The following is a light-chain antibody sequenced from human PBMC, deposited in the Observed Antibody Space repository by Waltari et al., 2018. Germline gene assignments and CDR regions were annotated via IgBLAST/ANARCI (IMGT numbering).Light chain of an antibody. CDR1: QSISKW. V-gene: IGKV1-5*03. CDR2: EAS. Sequence: DIRMTPTPSTLSASSGERVLITCRSSQSISKWLAWYQQKPGKAPKHLIYEASTLQSGVPSRFSGTGSGTDFTLTISSLQPDDFATYYCQQYNSYSLLTFGGGTKVEIK. CDR3: QQYNSYSLLT. J-gene: IGKJ4*01.